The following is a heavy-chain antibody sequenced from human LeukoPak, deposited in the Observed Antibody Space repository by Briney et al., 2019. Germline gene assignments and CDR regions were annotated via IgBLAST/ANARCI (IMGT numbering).Heavy chain of an antibody. J-gene: IGHJ6*02. Sequence: IPGGSLRLSCAASGFTFSSYSMNWVRQAPGKGLEWVSSISSSSSYSYHADSVKGRFTISRDTAENSLHLQLNSLRAEDTAVYYCARELGDQPNYSYGWDGWGQGTTVSVCS. CDR2: ISSSSSYS. CDR3: ARELGDQPNYSYGWDG. D-gene: IGHD2-2*01. CDR1: GFTFSSYS. V-gene: IGHV3-21*01.